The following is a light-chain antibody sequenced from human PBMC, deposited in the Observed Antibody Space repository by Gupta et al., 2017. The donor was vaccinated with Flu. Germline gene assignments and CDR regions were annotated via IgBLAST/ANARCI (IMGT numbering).Light chain of an antibody. J-gene: IGKJ1*01. CDR2: AAS. Sequence: DIQMTQSPSSLSASVGDRVTITCRASQSITNYLNWYQQKPGKAPKVLIYAASSLQSGVPSRFSGSASGTDFTLTISSLQPEDFATYYCQQNYSNPRTFGQGTKVEIK. V-gene: IGKV1-39*01. CDR3: QQNYSNPRT. CDR1: QSITNY.